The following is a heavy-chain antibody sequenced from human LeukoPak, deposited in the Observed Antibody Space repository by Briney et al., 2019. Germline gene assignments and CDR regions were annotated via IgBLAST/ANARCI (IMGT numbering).Heavy chain of an antibody. CDR2: ISYDGSNK. D-gene: IGHD3-3*01. J-gene: IGHJ4*02. Sequence: PGGSLRLSCAASGFTFSSYAMHWVRQAPGKGLEWVAVISYDGSNKYYADSVKGRFTISRDNSKNTPYLQMNSLRAEDTAVYYCARDQTIFGVVTSFDYWGQGTLVTVSS. V-gene: IGHV3-30-3*01. CDR1: GFTFSSYA. CDR3: ARDQTIFGVVTSFDY.